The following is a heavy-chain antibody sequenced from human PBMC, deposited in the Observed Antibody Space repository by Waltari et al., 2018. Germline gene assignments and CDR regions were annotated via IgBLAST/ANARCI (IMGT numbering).Heavy chain of an antibody. J-gene: IGHJ4*02. CDR2: IIPTLGRA. Sequence: QVQLVQSGAEVKKPGSSVKVSCKASGGTFSSYTISWVRQAPGQGLEWMGRIIPTLGRANYAEKFKARVKITADKARSTAYIELSSLKSEDTAVYYCASHPRGLGGFWGYWGQGTLVTVSS. V-gene: IGHV1-69*02. CDR3: ASHPRGLGGFWGY. D-gene: IGHD3-10*01. CDR1: GGTFSSYT.